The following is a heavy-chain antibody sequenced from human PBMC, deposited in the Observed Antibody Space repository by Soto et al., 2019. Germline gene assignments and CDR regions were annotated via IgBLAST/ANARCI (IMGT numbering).Heavy chain of an antibody. CDR1: GGSFSGYY. D-gene: IGHD3-3*01. V-gene: IGHV4-34*01. CDR3: ARGIRITIFGVVISNNWFDP. J-gene: IGHJ5*02. Sequence: QVQLQQWGAGLLKPSETLSLTCAVYGGSFSGYYWSWIRQPPGKGLEWIGEINQSGSTNYNPSIKCRVTISGDTSKNQFSPKLSSVIAADTAVYYCARGIRITIFGVVISNNWFDPWGQGTLVTVSS. CDR2: INQSGST.